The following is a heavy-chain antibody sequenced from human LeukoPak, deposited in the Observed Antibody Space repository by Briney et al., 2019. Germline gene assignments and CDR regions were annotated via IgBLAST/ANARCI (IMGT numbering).Heavy chain of an antibody. Sequence: GGSLRLSCAASGFTVSNSYMSWVRQAPGKGLEWVSLIYSGGNTYYADSVKGRFTISRDNSKNTLYLQMNSLRVEDTAAYYCARGEAVAAFDYWGQGTLVTVSS. D-gene: IGHD6-19*01. J-gene: IGHJ4*02. CDR1: GFTVSNSY. V-gene: IGHV3-66*01. CDR3: ARGEAVAAFDY. CDR2: IYSGGNT.